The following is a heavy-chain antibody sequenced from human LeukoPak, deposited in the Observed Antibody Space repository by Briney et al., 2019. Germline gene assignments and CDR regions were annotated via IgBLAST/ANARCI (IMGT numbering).Heavy chain of an antibody. CDR2: ISYDGSNK. CDR3: ARDKAQWEIIGQLDY. J-gene: IGHJ4*02. V-gene: IGHV3-30*19. Sequence: GGSLRLSCAASGFTFSSYGMHWVRQAPGKGLEWVAVISYDGSNKYYADSVKGRFTISRDNSKNTLYLQMNSLRAEDTAVYYCARDKAQWEIIGQLDYWGQGTLVTVSS. D-gene: IGHD1-26*01. CDR1: GFTFSSYG.